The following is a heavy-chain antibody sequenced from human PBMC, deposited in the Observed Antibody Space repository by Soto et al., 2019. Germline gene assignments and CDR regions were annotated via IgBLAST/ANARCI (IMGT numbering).Heavy chain of an antibody. Sequence: LTICCQGCGHSFTSNWIGWVRQMPGKGLEWMGIINPADSDIKYSPSFQGQATISADKSISTVYLQWSRLKASDTALYYCATREVLGQGTTVAVSS. CDR1: GHSFTSNW. CDR3: ATREV. CDR2: INPADSDI. J-gene: IGHJ6*02. V-gene: IGHV5-51*01.